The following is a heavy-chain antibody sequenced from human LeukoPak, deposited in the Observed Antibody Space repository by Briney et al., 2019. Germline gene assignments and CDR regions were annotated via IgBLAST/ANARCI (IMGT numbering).Heavy chain of an antibody. V-gene: IGHV4-38-2*02. D-gene: IGHD3-10*01. CDR3: ARVYYYGSGSYYSFVDY. CDR2: IYHSGDT. CDR1: GYSISTGYY. Sequence: SETLSLTCTVSGYSISTGYYWGWIRQPPGKGLEWIGNIYHSGDTYYNPSLKSRVTISLDTPKNQFSLKLSSVTAADTAVYYCARVYYYGSGSYYSFVDYWGQGTLVTVSS. J-gene: IGHJ4*02.